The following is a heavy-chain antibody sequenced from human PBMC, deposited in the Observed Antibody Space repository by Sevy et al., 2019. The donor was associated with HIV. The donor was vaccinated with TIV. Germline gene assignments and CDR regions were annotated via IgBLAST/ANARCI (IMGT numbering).Heavy chain of an antibody. CDR2: ISYDGSNK. Sequence: GGSLRLSCAASGFTFSNYAMHWVRQAPGKGLEWVAVISYDGSNKYYADSVRGRFTISRDSSKNTLYLQMNSLRPEDTAVYYCARDSSSGWYGNFDYWGQGTLVTVSS. D-gene: IGHD6-19*01. J-gene: IGHJ4*02. CDR3: ARDSSSGWYGNFDY. V-gene: IGHV3-30-3*01. CDR1: GFTFSNYA.